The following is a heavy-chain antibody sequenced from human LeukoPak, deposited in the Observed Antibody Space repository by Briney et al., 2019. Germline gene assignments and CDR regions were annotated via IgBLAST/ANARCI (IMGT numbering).Heavy chain of an antibody. CDR2: ISSSSSTI. D-gene: IGHD6-13*01. Sequence: GGSLRLSCAASGFTFSSYGMHWVRQAPGKGLEWVSYISSSSSTIYYADSVKGRFTISRDNAKNSLYLQMNSLRAEDTAVYYCARTDSSSWYYPFDYWGQGTLVTVSS. CDR1: GFTFSSYG. J-gene: IGHJ4*02. CDR3: ARTDSSSWYYPFDY. V-gene: IGHV3-48*01.